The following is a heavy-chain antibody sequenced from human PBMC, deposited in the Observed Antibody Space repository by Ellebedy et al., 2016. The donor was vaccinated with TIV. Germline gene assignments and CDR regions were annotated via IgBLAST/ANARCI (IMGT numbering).Heavy chain of an antibody. CDR2: INQDGRTT. V-gene: IGHV3-7*01. CDR3: ATDKVCFTFDI. Sequence: PGGSLRLSCAASGFTFSASWMIWVRQAPGQGLEWVANINQDGRTTNYVDSVKGRFTISRDNAKNSLYLQLNSLRVDDTAMYYCATDKVCFTFDIWGRGTMVTVSS. J-gene: IGHJ3*02. CDR1: GFTFSASW.